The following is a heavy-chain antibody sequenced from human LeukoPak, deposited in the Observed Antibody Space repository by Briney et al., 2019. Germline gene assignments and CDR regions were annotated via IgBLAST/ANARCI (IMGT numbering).Heavy chain of an antibody. CDR1: GFTFSSYS. D-gene: IGHD2-2*02. V-gene: IGHV3-21*01. Sequence: PGGSLRLSCAASGFTFSSYSMNWARQAPGKGLERVSSISSSSSYIYYADSVKGRFTISRDNAKNSLYLQMNSLRAEDTAVYYCARGAERYCSSTSCYTDYWGQGTLVTVSS. J-gene: IGHJ4*02. CDR2: ISSSSSYI. CDR3: ARGAERYCSSTSCYTDY.